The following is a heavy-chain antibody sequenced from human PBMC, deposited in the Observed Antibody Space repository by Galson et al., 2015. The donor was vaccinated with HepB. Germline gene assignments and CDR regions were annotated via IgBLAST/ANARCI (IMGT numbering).Heavy chain of an antibody. CDR2: IWYDGSNK. J-gene: IGHJ2*01. D-gene: IGHD3-3*01. CDR3: ARDLLDNYDFWSGSSFRYFDL. Sequence: SLRLSCAASGFTFSSYGMHWVRQAPGKGLEWVAVIWYDGSNKYYADSVKGRFTISRDNSKNTLYLQMNSLRAEDTAVYYCARDLLDNYDFWSGSSFRYFDLWGRGTLVTVSS. V-gene: IGHV3-33*01. CDR1: GFTFSSYG.